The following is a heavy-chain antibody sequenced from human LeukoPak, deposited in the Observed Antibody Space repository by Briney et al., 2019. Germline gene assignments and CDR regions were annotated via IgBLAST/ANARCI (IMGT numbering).Heavy chain of an antibody. D-gene: IGHD2-8*01. CDR2: ISWNSGTI. CDR1: GFTFDDYG. Sequence: PGGSLRLSCAASGFTFDDYGMHWVRQAPGKGLEWVSGISWNSGTIGYVDSVKGRFTISRDNAKNYLYLQMNSLRVADTALYYCAKEMYARGTLDAFDIWGQGTMVTVSS. V-gene: IGHV3-9*01. CDR3: AKEMYARGTLDAFDI. J-gene: IGHJ3*02.